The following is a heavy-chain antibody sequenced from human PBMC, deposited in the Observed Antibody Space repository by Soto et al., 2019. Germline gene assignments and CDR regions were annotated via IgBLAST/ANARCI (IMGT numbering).Heavy chain of an antibody. Sequence: GGSLRLSCAASGFTVSSNYMSWVRQAPGKGLEWVSVIYSGGSTYYADSVKGRFTISRDNSKNTLYLQMNSLRAEDTAVYYCARDYSSSWYYFDYWGQGTLVTVSS. D-gene: IGHD6-13*01. CDR1: GFTVSSNY. J-gene: IGHJ4*02. CDR2: IYSGGST. V-gene: IGHV3-66*01. CDR3: ARDYSSSWYYFDY.